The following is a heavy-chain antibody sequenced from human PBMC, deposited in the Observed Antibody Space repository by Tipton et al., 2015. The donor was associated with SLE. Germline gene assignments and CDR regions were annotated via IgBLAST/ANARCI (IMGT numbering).Heavy chain of an antibody. D-gene: IGHD5-18*01. Sequence: GLVKPSETLSLTCTVSGFSINNGYFWAWIRQPPGKGLEWIGSIYYTGTTTYYNSFLKSRVTMSVDTSKNQFSLRLTSVIAADTAVYYCARLHGYSYGLNWFDPWGQGTLISVSS. CDR3: ARLHGYSYGLNWFDP. CDR1: GFSINNGYF. V-gene: IGHV4-38-2*02. J-gene: IGHJ5*02. CDR2: IYYTGTTT.